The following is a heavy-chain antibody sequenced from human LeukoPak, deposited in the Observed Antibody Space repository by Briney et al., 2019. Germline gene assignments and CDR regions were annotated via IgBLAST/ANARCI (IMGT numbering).Heavy chain of an antibody. CDR2: ISSSSSHI. D-gene: IGHD6-19*01. CDR3: AKASGIAVAGTSVYFQH. CDR1: GFTFSSYS. J-gene: IGHJ1*01. V-gene: IGHV3-21*04. Sequence: GGSLRLSCAASGFTFSSYSMNWVRQAPGKGLEWVSSISSSSSHIYYADSVKGRFTISRDNAKNSLYLQMNSLRAEDMASYYCAKASGIAVAGTSVYFQHWGQGTLVTVSS.